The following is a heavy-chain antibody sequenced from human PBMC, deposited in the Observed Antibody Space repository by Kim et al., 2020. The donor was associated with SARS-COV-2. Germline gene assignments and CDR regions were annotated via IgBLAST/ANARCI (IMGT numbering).Heavy chain of an antibody. CDR2: IIPIFGTA. D-gene: IGHD2-2*01. Sequence: SVKVSCKASGGTFSSYAISWVRQAPGQGLEWMGGIIPIFGTANYAQKFQGRVTITADESTSTAYMELSSLRSEDTAVYYCARGDCSSTSCYFGTMDVWGQGTTVTVSS. CDR1: GGTFSSYA. J-gene: IGHJ6*02. CDR3: ARGDCSSTSCYFGTMDV. V-gene: IGHV1-69*13.